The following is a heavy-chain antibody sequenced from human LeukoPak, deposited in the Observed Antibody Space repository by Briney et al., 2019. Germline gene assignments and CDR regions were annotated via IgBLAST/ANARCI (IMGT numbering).Heavy chain of an antibody. Sequence: AGGSLRLSCGVSGFTFRNYGMNWVRQAPGKGLEWVSYIRSSSSTMYYADSVKGRFTISRDNAKNSLYLQMNSLRDEDTAEYYCARFYAWGRPWADHWGQGTLVTVSS. CDR1: GFTFRNYG. D-gene: IGHD3-10*01. J-gene: IGHJ4*02. CDR3: ARFYAWGRPWADH. CDR2: IRSSSSTM. V-gene: IGHV3-48*02.